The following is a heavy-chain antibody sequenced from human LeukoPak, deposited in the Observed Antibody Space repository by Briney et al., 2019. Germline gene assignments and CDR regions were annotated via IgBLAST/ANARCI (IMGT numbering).Heavy chain of an antibody. CDR2: IRSNGATI. J-gene: IGHJ6*03. V-gene: IGHV3-48*04. Sequence: GGSLRLSCAASEFTFSAYGMKWVRQAPGEGLEWVSYIRSNGATIYYADSVRGRFTISRDNAKNSLYLQMNSLRAEDTAVYYCARDEWASGSLVAYMGVWYKGTTAIVSS. CDR3: ARDEWASGSLVAYMGV. CDR1: EFTFSAYG. D-gene: IGHD1-26*01.